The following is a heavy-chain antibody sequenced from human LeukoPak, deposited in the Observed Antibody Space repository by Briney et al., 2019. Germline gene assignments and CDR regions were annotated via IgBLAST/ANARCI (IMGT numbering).Heavy chain of an antibody. CDR2: IWYDGSNE. Sequence: GGSLSLSCAVSGFTFRNAGMNWVRKAPGKGLEWVAIIWYDGSNEYYGDSVKGRFTISRDNSKNTLYLQMDSLRAEDTAVYYCAKGRPGGNYYYGMDVWGQGTTVTVSS. D-gene: IGHD2-2*01. CDR3: AKGRPGGNYYYGMDV. V-gene: IGHV3-33*06. J-gene: IGHJ6*02. CDR1: GFTFRNAG.